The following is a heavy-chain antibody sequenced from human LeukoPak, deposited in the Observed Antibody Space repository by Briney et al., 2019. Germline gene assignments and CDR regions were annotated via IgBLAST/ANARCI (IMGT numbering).Heavy chain of an antibody. Sequence: GVSVKVSCKASGYTFTNYDINWVRQATGQGLEWMGYMNPNSGNSAYAQKFQDRVTITTDASISTASMELSGLRSDDTAVYYCARDYSSGWHDLDYWGRGTLVTVSS. CDR2: MNPNSGNS. CDR3: ARDYSSGWHDLDY. V-gene: IGHV1-8*01. CDR1: GYTFTNYD. D-gene: IGHD6-19*01. J-gene: IGHJ4*02.